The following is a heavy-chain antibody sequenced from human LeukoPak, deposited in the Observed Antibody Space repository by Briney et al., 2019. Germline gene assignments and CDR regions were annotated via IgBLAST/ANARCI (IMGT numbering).Heavy chain of an antibody. J-gene: IGHJ3*01. V-gene: IGHV3-48*03. CDR3: ARLFDL. Sequence: SGRSLRLSCAASGFTFSNYEMNWVRQAPGKGLEWVSKITSSGTTIYYADSVKGRFTISRDNAKNSLSLQMNSLRAEDTAVYYCARLFDLWGQGTMVTVSS. CDR2: ITSSGTTI. CDR1: GFTFSNYE.